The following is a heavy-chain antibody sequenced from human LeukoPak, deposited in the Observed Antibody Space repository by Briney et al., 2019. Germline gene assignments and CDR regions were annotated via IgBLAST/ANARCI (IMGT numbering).Heavy chain of an antibody. CDR2: ISWDGGST. V-gene: IGHV3-43*01. CDR1: GFTFDDYT. CDR3: AKDIVRVAATAPWFDP. Sequence: PGGSLRLSCAASGFTFDDYTMHWVRQATGKGLEWVSLISWDGGSTYYADSVKGRFTISRDNSKNSLYLQMNSLRTEDTALYYCAKDIVRVAATAPWFDPWGQGTLVTVSS. J-gene: IGHJ5*02. D-gene: IGHD2-15*01.